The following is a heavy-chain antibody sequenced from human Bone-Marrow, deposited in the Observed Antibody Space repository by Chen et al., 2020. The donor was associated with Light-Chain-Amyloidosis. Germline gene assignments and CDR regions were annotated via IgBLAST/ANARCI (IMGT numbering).Heavy chain of an antibody. CDR1: GYSFPNYW. V-gene: IGHV5-51*01. J-gene: IGHJ4*02. Sequence: EVQLEQSGPEVKKPGGSRRISCKGSGYSFPNYWIGWVRQMPGKGLEWMGVIYPDDSDARYSPSFEGQVTISADKSITTAYLQWRSLKASDTAMYYCARRRDGYNFDYWGQGTLVTVSS. CDR3: ARRRDGYNFDY. D-gene: IGHD5-12*01. CDR2: IYPDDSDA.